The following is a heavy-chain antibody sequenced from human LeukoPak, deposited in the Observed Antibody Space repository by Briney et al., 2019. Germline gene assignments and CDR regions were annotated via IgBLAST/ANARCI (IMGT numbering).Heavy chain of an antibody. D-gene: IGHD3-10*01. CDR2: IIPILGIA. J-gene: IGHJ4*02. Sequence: EASVKVSFKASGYTFTSYGISWVRQAPGQGLEWMGRIIPILGIANYAQKFQGRVTITADKSTSTAYMELSSLRSEDTAVYYCARDPTMVRGVLTVDYWGQGTLVTVSS. CDR1: GYTFTSYG. CDR3: ARDPTMVRGVLTVDY. V-gene: IGHV1-69*04.